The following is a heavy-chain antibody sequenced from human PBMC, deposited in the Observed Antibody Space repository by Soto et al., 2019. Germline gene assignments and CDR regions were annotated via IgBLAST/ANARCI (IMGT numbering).Heavy chain of an antibody. Sequence: PGGSLRLSCAASGFTFSSYAMSWVRQAPGKGLEWVSAISGSGGSIYYADSVKGRFTISRDNSKNTLYLQMNSLRAEDTAVYYCAKYFDWLLAEFWFDYWGQGTLVTAPQ. D-gene: IGHD3-9*01. V-gene: IGHV3-23*01. CDR3: AKYFDWLLAEFWFDY. J-gene: IGHJ4*02. CDR1: GFTFSSYA. CDR2: ISGSGGSI.